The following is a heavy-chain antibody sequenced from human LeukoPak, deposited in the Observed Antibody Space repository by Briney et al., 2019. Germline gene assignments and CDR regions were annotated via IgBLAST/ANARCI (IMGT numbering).Heavy chain of an antibody. D-gene: IGHD6-13*01. Sequence: GGSLRLSCAASGFTFSSYAMSWVRQAPGKGLEWVSSISASGGSTYYADSVKGRFTISRDNSKNTLYLQMNSLRAEDTAVYYCAHPTEYSSSWYGNWFDPWGQGTLVTVSS. CDR1: GFTFSSYA. V-gene: IGHV3-23*01. CDR3: AHPTEYSSSWYGNWFDP. CDR2: ISASGGST. J-gene: IGHJ5*02.